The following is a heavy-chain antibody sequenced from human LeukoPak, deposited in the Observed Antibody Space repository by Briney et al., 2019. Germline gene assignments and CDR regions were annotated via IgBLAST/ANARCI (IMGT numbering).Heavy chain of an antibody. D-gene: IGHD3-22*01. CDR3: ASHGKSDYYDSSGYMSHWFDP. Sequence: SETLSLTCAVLGGSFSGYYWSWIRQPPGKGLEWIGEINHSGSTNYNPSLKSRVTISVDTSKNQFSLKLSSVTAADTAVYYCASHGKSDYYDSSGYMSHWFDPWGQGTLVTVSS. CDR1: GGSFSGYY. V-gene: IGHV4-34*01. J-gene: IGHJ5*02. CDR2: INHSGST.